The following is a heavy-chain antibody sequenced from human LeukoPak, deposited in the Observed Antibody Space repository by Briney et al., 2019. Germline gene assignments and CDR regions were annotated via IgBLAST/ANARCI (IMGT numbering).Heavy chain of an antibody. CDR3: ARAYGSGSYLWENWFDP. CDR2: INPSGGST. J-gene: IGHJ5*02. D-gene: IGHD3-10*01. V-gene: IGHV1-46*01. CDR1: GNTFTSYD. Sequence: ASVKVSRKASGNTFTSYDLHWVRQAPGQGLEWMGIINPSGGSTSYAQKFQGRVTMTRDTSTSTVYMELSSLRSEDTAVYYCARAYGSGSYLWENWFDPWGQGTLVTVSS.